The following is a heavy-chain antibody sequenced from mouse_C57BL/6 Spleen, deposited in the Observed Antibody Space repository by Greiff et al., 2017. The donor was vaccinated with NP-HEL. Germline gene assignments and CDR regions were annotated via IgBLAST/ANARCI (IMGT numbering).Heavy chain of an antibody. CDR3: ARGRTALDY. Sequence: EVQVVESGPGLVKPSQSLSLTCSVTGYSITSGYYWNWIRQFPGNKLEWMGYISYDGSNNYNPSLKNRISITRDTSKNQFFLKLNSVTTEDTATYYCARGRTALDYWGQGTTLTVSS. CDR1: GYSITSGYY. CDR2: ISYDGSN. J-gene: IGHJ2*01. V-gene: IGHV3-6*01. D-gene: IGHD3-3*01.